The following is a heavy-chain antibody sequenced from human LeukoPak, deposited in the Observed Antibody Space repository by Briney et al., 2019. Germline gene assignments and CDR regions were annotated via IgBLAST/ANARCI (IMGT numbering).Heavy chain of an antibody. Sequence: SETLSLTCTVSGGSISSYYWSWIRQPPGKGLEWIGYIYHSGSTNYNPSLKSRVTISVDTSKNQFSLKLSSVTAADTAVYYCARHSYSSSGDWFDPWGQGTLVTVSS. D-gene: IGHD6-13*01. CDR3: ARHSYSSSGDWFDP. CDR2: IYHSGST. J-gene: IGHJ5*02. CDR1: GGSISSYY. V-gene: IGHV4-59*08.